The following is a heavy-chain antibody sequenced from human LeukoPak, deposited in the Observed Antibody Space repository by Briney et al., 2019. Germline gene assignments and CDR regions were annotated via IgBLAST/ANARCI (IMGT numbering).Heavy chain of an antibody. CDR3: ARVRGLPGGNPHFDY. CDR1: GGSISSSSYY. D-gene: IGHD4-23*01. V-gene: IGHV4-39*07. CDR2: IYYSGST. Sequence: SETLSLTCTVSGGSISSSSYYWGWICQPPGKGLEWIGSIYYSGSTYYNPSLKSRVTISVDTSKNQFSLKLSSVTAADTAVYYCARVRGLPGGNPHFDYWGQGTLVTVSS. J-gene: IGHJ4*02.